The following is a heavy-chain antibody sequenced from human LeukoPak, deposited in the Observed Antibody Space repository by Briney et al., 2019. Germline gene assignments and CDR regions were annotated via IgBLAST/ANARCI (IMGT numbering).Heavy chain of an antibody. CDR1: GFTFSNYD. D-gene: IGHD7-27*01. V-gene: IGHV3-13*04. CDR2: IDTAGDT. J-gene: IGHJ4*02. CDR3: ARGRGNWDFDY. Sequence: GGSLRLSCAASGFTFSNYDMHWVRHATGKGLEWVSAIDTAGDTYYPGSVKGRFTISRENAKNSLYLQMNSLRAGDTAVYYCARGRGNWDFDYWGQGTLVTVSS.